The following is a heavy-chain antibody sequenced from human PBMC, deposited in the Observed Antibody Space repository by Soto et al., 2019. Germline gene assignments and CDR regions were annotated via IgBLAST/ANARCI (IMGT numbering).Heavy chain of an antibody. CDR2: ISYDGSNK. D-gene: IGHD3-10*01. V-gene: IGHV3-30*18. CDR1: GFTFSSYG. J-gene: IGHJ4*02. CDR3: AKDGSGSYNY. Sequence: GGSLRLSCAASGFTFSSYGMHWVRQAPGKGLEWVAVISYDGSNKYYADSVKGRFTISRDNSKNTLYLQMNSLRAEDTAVYYCAKDGSGSYNYWGQGTLVTVSS.